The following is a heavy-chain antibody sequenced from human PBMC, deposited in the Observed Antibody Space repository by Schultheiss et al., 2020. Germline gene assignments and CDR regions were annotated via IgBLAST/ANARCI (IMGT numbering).Heavy chain of an antibody. Sequence: SLTLSLTCTVSGGSISSYYWSWIRQPPGKGLEWIGYIYYSGSTYYNPSLKSRVTISVDTSKNQFSLKLSSVTAADTAVYYCAKATGETNYFDYWGQGTLVTVSS. CDR3: AKATGETNYFDY. D-gene: IGHD4-17*01. J-gene: IGHJ4*02. V-gene: IGHV4-59*12. CDR2: IYYSGST. CDR1: GGSISSYY.